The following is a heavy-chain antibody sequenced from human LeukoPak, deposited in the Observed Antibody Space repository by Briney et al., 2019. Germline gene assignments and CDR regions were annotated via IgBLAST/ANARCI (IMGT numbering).Heavy chain of an antibody. D-gene: IGHD6-13*01. CDR1: GGSISSGSYY. CDR3: ARDDPGYSSTKNGMDV. CDR2: IYTSGST. V-gene: IGHV4-61*02. J-gene: IGHJ6*02. Sequence: SQTLSLTCTVSGGSISSGSYYWSWIRQPAGKGLEWIGRIYTSGSTNYNPSLKSRVTISVDTSKNQFSLKLSSVTAADTAVYSCARDDPGYSSTKNGMDVWGQGTTVTVSS.